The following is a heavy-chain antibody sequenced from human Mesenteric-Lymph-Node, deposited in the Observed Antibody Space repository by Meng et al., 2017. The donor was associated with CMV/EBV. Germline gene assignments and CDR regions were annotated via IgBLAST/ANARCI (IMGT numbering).Heavy chain of an antibody. CDR3: ARGGYYDFWSGHYYYYGMDV. Sequence: GESLKISCAASGFTFDDYGMSWVRQTPGKGLEWVSYIIGSGGSTSYADSVKGRFTISRDNAKNSLYLQMNSLRAEDTAVYYCARGGYYDFWSGHYYYYGMDVWGQGTTVTVSS. CDR2: IIGSGGST. D-gene: IGHD3-3*01. V-gene: IGHV3-20*04. J-gene: IGHJ6*02. CDR1: GFTFDDYG.